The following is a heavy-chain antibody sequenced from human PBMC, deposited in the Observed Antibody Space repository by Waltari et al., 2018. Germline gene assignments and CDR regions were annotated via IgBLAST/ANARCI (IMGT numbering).Heavy chain of an antibody. D-gene: IGHD3-16*01. CDR1: GFTFSSYG. J-gene: IGHJ3*02. CDR2: IWYDGSNK. CDR3: ARGGANHDAFDI. Sequence: QVQLVESGGGVVQPGRSLRLSCAASGFTFSSYGMHWVRQAPGTGLEWVAVIWYDGSNKYYADSVKGRFTISRDNSKNTLYLQMNSLRAEDTAVYYCARGGANHDAFDIWGQGTMVTVSS. V-gene: IGHV3-33*01.